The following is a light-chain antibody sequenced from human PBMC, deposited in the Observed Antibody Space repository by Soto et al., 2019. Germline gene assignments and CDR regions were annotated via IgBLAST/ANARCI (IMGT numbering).Light chain of an antibody. Sequence: DIQMTQSPSILSASVGDRVTITCRASQSISKWVVWYQQKPGQAPKLLIFDASILASGVPSRFSGSGSGTEFTLTISSLQPDDFATYYCLQDYNYPYTFGQGTRLEIK. CDR3: LQDYNYPYT. CDR1: QSISKW. J-gene: IGKJ5*01. CDR2: DAS. V-gene: IGKV1-5*01.